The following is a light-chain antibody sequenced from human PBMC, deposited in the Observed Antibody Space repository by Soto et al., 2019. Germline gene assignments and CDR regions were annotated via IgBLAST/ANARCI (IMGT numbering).Light chain of an antibody. Sequence: QSVLTQPASVSGSPGQSITISCTGTGSDLVSWYQQHPGKAPKLMISDVSYRPSGVSNRFSGSKSGNAASLTISGLQAEDEADYYCSSYTSSGTVVFGGGTKLTVL. CDR3: SSYTSSGTVV. CDR1: GSDLV. V-gene: IGLV2-14*01. J-gene: IGLJ2*01. CDR2: DVS.